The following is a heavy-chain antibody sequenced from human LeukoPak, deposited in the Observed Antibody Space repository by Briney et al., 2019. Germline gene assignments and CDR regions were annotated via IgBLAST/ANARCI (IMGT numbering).Heavy chain of an antibody. CDR2: IQSDGSYK. CDR1: GFTFSSYW. V-gene: IGHV3-30*02. CDR3: VKDLPVLHS. Sequence: GGSLRLSCAASGFTFSSYWMSWVRQAPDKGLEHLAFIQSDGSYKYHTDSVKGRFTISRDNSKSTLYLQMNGLRGDDTAVYYCVKDLPVLHSWGQGTLVTVSS. D-gene: IGHD3-16*01. J-gene: IGHJ4*02.